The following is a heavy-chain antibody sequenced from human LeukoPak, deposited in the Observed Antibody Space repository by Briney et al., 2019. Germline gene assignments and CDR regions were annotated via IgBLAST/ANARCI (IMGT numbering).Heavy chain of an antibody. J-gene: IGHJ6*02. Sequence: PGGSLRPSCAASGFTFSSYAMHWVRQGPGKGLEYVSAISRNGGSTYYANSVKGRFTISRDNSKNTLYLQMGSLRAEDTAVYYCARGGRGHDFSPNYYYGMDVWGQGTTVTVSS. CDR1: GFTFSSYA. CDR3: ARGGRGHDFSPNYYYGMDV. D-gene: IGHD5-12*01. V-gene: IGHV3-64*01. CDR2: ISRNGGST.